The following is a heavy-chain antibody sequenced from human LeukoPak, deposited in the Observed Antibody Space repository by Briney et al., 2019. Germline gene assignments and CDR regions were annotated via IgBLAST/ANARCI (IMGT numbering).Heavy chain of an antibody. V-gene: IGHV2-5*02. D-gene: IGHD3-22*01. CDR1: GFSLTTRGVG. CDR3: ARLAYYDNSGSSRPFDI. CDR2: IYWDDDK. Sequence: SGPTLVNPTQTPTLTCAFSGFSLTTRGVGVGWIRQPPGKALEWLALIYWDDDKRYSPSLKSRLTITKDTSKKQVVLTVTNLDPVDTATYYCARLAYYDNSGSSRPFDIWGQGTRVTVSS. J-gene: IGHJ3*02.